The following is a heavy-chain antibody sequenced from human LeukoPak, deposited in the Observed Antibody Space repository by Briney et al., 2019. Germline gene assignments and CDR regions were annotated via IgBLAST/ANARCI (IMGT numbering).Heavy chain of an antibody. J-gene: IGHJ4*02. Sequence: SETLSLTCTVSGGSISSYYWSWIRQPAGKGLEWIGRIYTSGSTNYNPSLKSRVTMSVDTSKNQFSLKLSSVTAADTVVYYCARDSNPHDYGDYVGYWGQGTLVTVSS. CDR2: IYTSGST. D-gene: IGHD4-17*01. V-gene: IGHV4-4*07. CDR3: ARDSNPHDYGDYVGY. CDR1: GGSISSYY.